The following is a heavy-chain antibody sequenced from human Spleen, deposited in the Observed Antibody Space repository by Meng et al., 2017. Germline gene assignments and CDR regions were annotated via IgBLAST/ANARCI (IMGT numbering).Heavy chain of an antibody. CDR3: ARRVHDGSGHHYFDY. CDR1: GGSISSGDYY. Sequence: QVQLQESGPGLVKPLQTLSLTCTVSGGSISSGDYYWNWIRQPPGKGLEWIGYISDSGSTYYNSSLQSRITMSVDTSKNQFSLELTSVTAADTAVYYCARRVHDGSGHHYFDYWGQGTLVTVSS. V-gene: IGHV4-30-4*01. D-gene: IGHD3-22*01. J-gene: IGHJ4*02. CDR2: ISDSGST.